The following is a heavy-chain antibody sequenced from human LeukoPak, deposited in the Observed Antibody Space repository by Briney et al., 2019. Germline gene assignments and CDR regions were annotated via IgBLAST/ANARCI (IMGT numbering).Heavy chain of an antibody. Sequence: ASVKVSCKASGYTFTSYGISWVRQATGQGLEWMGWISAYNGNTNYTQKLQGRVTMTTDTSTSTAYMELRSLRSDDTAVYYCARGLDPYYHMDVWGKGTTVTVSS. CDR2: ISAYNGNT. J-gene: IGHJ6*03. CDR3: ARGLDPYYHMDV. CDR1: GYTFTSYG. V-gene: IGHV1-18*01. D-gene: IGHD3/OR15-3a*01.